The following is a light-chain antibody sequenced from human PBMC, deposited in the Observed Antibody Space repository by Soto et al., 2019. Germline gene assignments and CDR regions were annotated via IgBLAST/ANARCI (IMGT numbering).Light chain of an antibody. V-gene: IGKV3-11*01. J-gene: IGKJ5*01. CDR1: PSVSSS. CDR3: QQRSNWPPIT. Sequence: EIVFTQSPAALSLSPGAKATLSCRASPSVSSSLAWDQQKPGQAPRLLIYDASNRATGIPARFSGSGSGTDFTLTISSLEPEDFAVYYCQQRSNWPPITFGQGTRLEIK. CDR2: DAS.